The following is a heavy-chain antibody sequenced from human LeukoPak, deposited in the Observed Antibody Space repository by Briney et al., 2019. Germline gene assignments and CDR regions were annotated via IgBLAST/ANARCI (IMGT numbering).Heavy chain of an antibody. CDR1: GYTFTSYG. D-gene: IGHD2-15*01. CDR3: ARSPLYCSGGSCYYFDY. J-gene: IGHJ4*02. Sequence: ASVKVSCKASGYTFTSYGISWVQQAPGQGLEWMGWISAYNGNTNYAQKLQGRVTMTTDTSTSTAYMELRSLRSDDTAVYYCARSPLYCSGGSCYYFDYWGQGTLVTVSS. V-gene: IGHV1-18*01. CDR2: ISAYNGNT.